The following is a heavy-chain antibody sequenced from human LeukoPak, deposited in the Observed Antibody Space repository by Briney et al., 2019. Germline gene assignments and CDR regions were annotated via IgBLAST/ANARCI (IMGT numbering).Heavy chain of an antibody. CDR1: GGSISSGSYY. CDR2: IYTSGST. D-gene: IGHD2-15*01. J-gene: IGHJ5*02. V-gene: IGHV4-61*02. CDR3: ARDSCSGGSCYSSWFDP. Sequence: SETLSLTCTVSGGSISSGSYYWSWIRQPAGKGLEWIGRIYTSGSTSYNPSLKSRVTISVDTSKNQFSLKLSSVTAADTAVYYCARDSCSGGSCYSSWFDPWGQGTLVTVSS.